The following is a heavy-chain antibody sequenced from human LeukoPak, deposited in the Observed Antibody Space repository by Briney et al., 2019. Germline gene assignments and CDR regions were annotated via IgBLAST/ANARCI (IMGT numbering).Heavy chain of an antibody. Sequence: PGGSLRLSCAASGFTFSSYAMSWVRQAPGKGLEWVSTIRGSGGRTYFADSVKGRFNISRDNSKNTLYLQMNSLRADDTAVYYCAKGLGYDSSGYFPFDYWGQGTLVTVSS. CDR2: IRGSGGRT. CDR1: GFTFSSYA. CDR3: AKGLGYDSSGYFPFDY. J-gene: IGHJ4*02. V-gene: IGHV3-23*01. D-gene: IGHD3-22*01.